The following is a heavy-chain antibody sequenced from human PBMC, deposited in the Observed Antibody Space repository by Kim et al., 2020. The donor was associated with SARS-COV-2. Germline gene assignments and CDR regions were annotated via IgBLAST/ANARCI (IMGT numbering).Heavy chain of an antibody. Sequence: VSVKSRITITPDTSKNQFSLQLNSVTPEDTAVYYCARSRVVPAGTRLFDYWGQGTLVTVSS. CDR3: ARSRVVPAGTRLFDY. D-gene: IGHD2-2*01. V-gene: IGHV6-1*01. J-gene: IGHJ4*02.